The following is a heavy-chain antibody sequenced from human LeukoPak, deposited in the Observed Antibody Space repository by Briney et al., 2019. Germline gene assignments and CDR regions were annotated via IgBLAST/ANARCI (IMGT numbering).Heavy chain of an antibody. CDR3: ARDLPPRRYYDSSGYYPDAFDI. CDR2: IYSGGST. D-gene: IGHD3-22*01. CDR1: GFTFSSYS. J-gene: IGHJ3*02. Sequence: GGSLRLSCAASGFTFSSYSMNWVRQAPGKGLEWVSVIYSGGSTYYADSVKGRFTISRDNSKNTLYLQMNSLRAEDTAVYYCARDLPPRRYYDSSGYYPDAFDIWGQGTMVTVSS. V-gene: IGHV3-66*01.